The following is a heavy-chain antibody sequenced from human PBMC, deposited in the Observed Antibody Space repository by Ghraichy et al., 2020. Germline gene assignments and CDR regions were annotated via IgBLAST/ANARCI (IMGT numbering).Heavy chain of an antibody. CDR1: GFTFSTYT. CDR3: ARDGGFYYDTSAYYYEDY. Sequence: GGSLRLSCAASGFTFSTYTMIWVRQAPGKGLEWVSSITGGSNYIYYVDSLKGRFSISRDNAKNSLYLQMNSLRVEDTAVYYCARDGGFYYDTSAYYYEDYWGQGTLVTVSS. J-gene: IGHJ4*02. CDR2: ITGGSNYI. V-gene: IGHV3-21*01. D-gene: IGHD3-22*01.